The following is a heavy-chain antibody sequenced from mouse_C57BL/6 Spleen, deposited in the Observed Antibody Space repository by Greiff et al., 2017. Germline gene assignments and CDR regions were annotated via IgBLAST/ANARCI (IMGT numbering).Heavy chain of an antibody. J-gene: IGHJ2*01. V-gene: IGHV1-64*01. CDR3: ARVSYGQLGYFDY. CDR1: GYTFTSYW. CDR2: INPNSGST. Sequence: QVQLQQPGAELVKPGASVKLSCKASGYTFTSYWMHWVKQRPGQGLEWIGMINPNSGSTNYNEKFKSKATLTVDKSSSTAYMQLSSLTSEDSAVYYCARVSYGQLGYFDYWGQGTTLTVSS. D-gene: IGHD1-1*02.